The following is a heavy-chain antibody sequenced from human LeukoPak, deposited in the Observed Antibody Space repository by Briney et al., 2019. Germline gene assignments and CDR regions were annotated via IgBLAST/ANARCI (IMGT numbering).Heavy chain of an antibody. Sequence: ASVKVSCKASGYTFTAYYFHWLRQAPGQGLEWMGWIDPNSGGTKYGQRFQGRVTMTTDTSISTAYMELNRLTSDDTAVYYCARVRYCTNGVCPYYFDYWGQGTLVTVSS. CDR2: IDPNSGGT. D-gene: IGHD2-8*01. CDR1: GYTFTAYY. J-gene: IGHJ4*02. CDR3: ARVRYCTNGVCPYYFDY. V-gene: IGHV1-2*02.